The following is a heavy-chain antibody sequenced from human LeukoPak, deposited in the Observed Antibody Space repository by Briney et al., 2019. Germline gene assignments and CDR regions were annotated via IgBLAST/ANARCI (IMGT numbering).Heavy chain of an antibody. CDR1: GGSISSYY. V-gene: IGHV4-59*01. J-gene: IGHJ5*02. D-gene: IGHD3-10*01. CDR2: IYYSGST. Sequence: PSETLSLTCTVSGGSISSYYWSWIRQPPGKGLEWIGYIYYSGSTNYNPSLKSRVTISVDTSKNQFSLKLSSVTAADTAVYYCARGSMVRGTRGWFDPWGQGTLVTVSS. CDR3: ARGSMVRGTRGWFDP.